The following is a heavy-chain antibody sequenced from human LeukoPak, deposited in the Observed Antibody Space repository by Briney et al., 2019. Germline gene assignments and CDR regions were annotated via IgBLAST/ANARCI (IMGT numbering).Heavy chain of an antibody. CDR2: INSDGSST. CDR3: ARGYSRFDP. D-gene: IGHD6-13*01. CDR1: GFTFSSDW. Sequence: PGGSLRLSCAASGFTFSSDWMHWVRQAPGKGLVWVSRINSDGSSTTYADSVKGSFTISKDNDKNTLYLQMNSLRAADTAVYSRARGYSRFDPWGQGTLVTVSS. V-gene: IGHV3-74*01. J-gene: IGHJ5*02.